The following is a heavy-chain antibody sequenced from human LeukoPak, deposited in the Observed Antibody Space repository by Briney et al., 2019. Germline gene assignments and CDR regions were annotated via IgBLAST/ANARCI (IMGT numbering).Heavy chain of an antibody. CDR2: ISGSGGST. Sequence: PGGSLRLSCAASGFTFSSYAMSWVRQAPGKGLEWVSAISGSGGSTYYADSAKGRFTISRDNSKNTLYLQMNSLRAEDTAVYYCAKDGDYYGSGSPYFDYWGQGTLVTVSS. CDR1: GFTFSSYA. CDR3: AKDGDYYGSGSPYFDY. V-gene: IGHV3-23*01. D-gene: IGHD3-10*01. J-gene: IGHJ4*02.